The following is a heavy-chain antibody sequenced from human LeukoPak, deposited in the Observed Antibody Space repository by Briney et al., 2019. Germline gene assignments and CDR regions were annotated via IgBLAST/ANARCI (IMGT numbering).Heavy chain of an antibody. V-gene: IGHV3-23*01. CDR2: ISNSGDNK. Sequence: GGSLRLSCAASGFTFYNYAMAWVRQAPGKGLEWVSSISNSGDNKYYADAVKGRFTISRDNSKNTVYLQMYSLRVEDTARYYCARDVTEPVFYDTWGQGALASVSS. D-gene: IGHD2-8*01. J-gene: IGHJ4*02. CDR3: ARDVTEPVFYDT. CDR1: GFTFYNYA.